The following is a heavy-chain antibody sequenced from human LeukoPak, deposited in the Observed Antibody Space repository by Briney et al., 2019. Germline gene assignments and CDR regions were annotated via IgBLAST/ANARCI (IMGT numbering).Heavy chain of an antibody. CDR3: ARHVRSSSSSWLYYYGMDV. CDR1: GGSISSYY. D-gene: IGHD6-13*01. Sequence: SETLSLTCTVSGGSISSYYWSWIRQPPGKGLEWIGYIYYSGSTNYNPSLKSRVTISVDTSKNQFSLKLSSVTAADTAVYYCARHVRSSSSSWLYYYGMDVWGQGTTVTVSS. J-gene: IGHJ6*02. CDR2: IYYSGST. V-gene: IGHV4-59*08.